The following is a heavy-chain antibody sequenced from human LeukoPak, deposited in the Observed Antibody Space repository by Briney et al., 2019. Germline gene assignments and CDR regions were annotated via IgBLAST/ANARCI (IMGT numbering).Heavy chain of an antibody. D-gene: IGHD3-16*02. CDR2: INPSGGST. CDR3: ATAMITFGGVIVVDAFDI. CDR1: GYTFTSYY. J-gene: IGHJ3*02. V-gene: IGHV1-46*01. Sequence: GASVKVSCKASGYTFTSYYMHWVRQAPGQGLEWMGIINPSGGSTSYAQKFQGRVTMTRDTSTSTVYMELSSLRSEDTAVYYCATAMITFGGVIVVDAFDIWGQGTMVTVSS.